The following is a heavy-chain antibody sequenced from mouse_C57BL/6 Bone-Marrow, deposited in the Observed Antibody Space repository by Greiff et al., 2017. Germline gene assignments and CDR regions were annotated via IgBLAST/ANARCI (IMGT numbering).Heavy chain of an antibody. V-gene: IGHV1-80*01. CDR1: GYAFSSYW. D-gene: IGHD1-1*01. J-gene: IGHJ3*01. CDR3: AREDYGSRPVGFAG. CDR2: IYPGDGDT. Sequence: QVQLQQSGAELVKPGASVKISCKASGYAFSSYWMNWVKQRPGKGLEWIGQIYPGDGDTNYNEKFKGQATLTADNSSNTAYMQLSSLTSEDSAVFFCAREDYGSRPVGFAGRGQGTLVTVSA.